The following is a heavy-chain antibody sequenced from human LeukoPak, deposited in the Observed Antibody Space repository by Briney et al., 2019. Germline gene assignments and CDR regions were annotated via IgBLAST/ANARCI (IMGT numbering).Heavy chain of an antibody. Sequence: ASVKVSCKASGYTFTGYYMHWVRQAPGQGLEWMGWINPNSGGTNYAQKFQGGVTMTRDTSISTAYMELSRLRSDDTAVYYCARGQREYYDILTGYWMLDYWGQGTLVTVYS. V-gene: IGHV1-2*02. CDR2: INPNSGGT. CDR1: GYTFTGYY. J-gene: IGHJ4*02. D-gene: IGHD3-9*01. CDR3: ARGQREYYDILTGYWMLDY.